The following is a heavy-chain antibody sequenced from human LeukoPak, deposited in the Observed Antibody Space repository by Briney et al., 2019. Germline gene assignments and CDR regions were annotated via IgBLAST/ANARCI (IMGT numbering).Heavy chain of an antibody. CDR2: IYTSGST. V-gene: IGHV4-61*02. CDR1: GGSISSSSYY. CDR3: ARELRTRMVRGSGDFDY. Sequence: SETLSLTCTVSGGSISSSSYYWGWIRQPAGKGLEWIGRIYTSGSTNYNPSLKSRLTISIDTSNNQFSLKLSSVTAADTAVYYCARELRTRMVRGSGDFDYWGQGTLVTVSS. D-gene: IGHD3-10*01. J-gene: IGHJ4*02.